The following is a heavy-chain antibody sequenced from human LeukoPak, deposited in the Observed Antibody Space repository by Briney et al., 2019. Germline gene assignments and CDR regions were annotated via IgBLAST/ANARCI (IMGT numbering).Heavy chain of an antibody. CDR2: LSGSGGNT. CDR1: GFTFSSYA. D-gene: IGHD4-23*01. Sequence: GGSLRLSCAAPGFTFSSYAMSWVRQAPGKGLEWVSTLSGSGGNTYYADSVKGRFTISRDNSKNTLFLQMNSLRAEDTAVYYCAKSFDYGGNSLGSFFDYWGQGTLVTVSS. J-gene: IGHJ4*02. V-gene: IGHV3-23*01. CDR3: AKSFDYGGNSLGSFFDY.